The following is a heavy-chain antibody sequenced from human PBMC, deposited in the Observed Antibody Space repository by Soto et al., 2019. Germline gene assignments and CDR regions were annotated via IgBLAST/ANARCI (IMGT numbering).Heavy chain of an antibody. CDR2: INHSGNT. Sequence: QVQLQQWGAGLLKPSETLSLTCAVYGGSFSGYYWSWIRQPPGKGLEWIGEINHSGNTNYNPSLQRRVTISVDPAKNQFSLKMSAVTAADTAVYYCARAPNIPRFGVVAVGGWGDPWGQGTLVTVSA. V-gene: IGHV4-34*01. D-gene: IGHD3-3*01. CDR1: GGSFSGYY. J-gene: IGHJ5*02. CDR3: ARAPNIPRFGVVAVGGWGDP.